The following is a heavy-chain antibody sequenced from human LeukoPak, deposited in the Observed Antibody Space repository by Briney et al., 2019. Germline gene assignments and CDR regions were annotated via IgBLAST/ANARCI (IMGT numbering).Heavy chain of an antibody. CDR1: GFSFSSFA. V-gene: IGHV3-23*01. Sequence: PGGSLRLSCAASGFSFSSFAMNWVRQAPGEGLEWVSTISASGGSTYYADSVKGRFSISRDNSKNTLYLQVNSLRAEDTAVYFCAKAYSNYFSYSYYYMDVWGKGTTVTVSS. D-gene: IGHD4-11*01. CDR3: AKAYSNYFSYSYYYMDV. J-gene: IGHJ6*03. CDR2: ISASGGST.